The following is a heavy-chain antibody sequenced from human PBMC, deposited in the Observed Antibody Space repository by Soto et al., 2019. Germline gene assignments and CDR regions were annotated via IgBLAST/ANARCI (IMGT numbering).Heavy chain of an antibody. CDR2: IIPIFGTA. J-gene: IGHJ6*02. CDR3: ARGSITIFGVVIGYYYYGMDV. Sequence: SVKVSCKASGGTFSSYAISWVRQAPGQGLEWMGGIIPIFGTANYAQKFQGRVTITADESTSTAYMELSSLRSEDTAVYYCARGSITIFGVVIGYYYYGMDVWGQGTTVTVSS. CDR1: GGTFSSYA. V-gene: IGHV1-69*13. D-gene: IGHD3-3*01.